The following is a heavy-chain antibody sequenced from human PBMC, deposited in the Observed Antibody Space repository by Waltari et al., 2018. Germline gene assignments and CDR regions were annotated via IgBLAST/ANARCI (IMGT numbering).Heavy chain of an antibody. Sequence: QVQLVRSGAEVKKPGSSVKVSCQARGGTFSSYAIIWVRQAPGHGLEWMGGIIPIFGTANYAQKFQGRVTITADESTSTAYMELSSLRSEDTAVYYCARGRRDYYDSSGYSPFDYWGQGTLVTVSS. D-gene: IGHD3-22*01. J-gene: IGHJ4*02. V-gene: IGHV1-69*13. CDR2: IIPIFGTA. CDR1: GGTFSSYA. CDR3: ARGRRDYYDSSGYSPFDY.